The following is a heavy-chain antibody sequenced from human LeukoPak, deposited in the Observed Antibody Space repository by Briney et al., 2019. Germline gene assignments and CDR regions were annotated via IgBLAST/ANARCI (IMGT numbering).Heavy chain of an antibody. CDR2: INHSGST. V-gene: IGHV4-34*01. Sequence: SETLSLTCAVYGGSFSDYYWSWIRQPPGKGLEWIGEINHSGSTTYNPSLKSRVTISVGTSKNQFSLKLSSVTAADTAVYYCARGGEGSGWAGYDYSYMDVWGKGTTVTVSS. D-gene: IGHD6-19*01. CDR3: ARGGEGSGWAGYDYSYMDV. J-gene: IGHJ6*03. CDR1: GGSFSDYY.